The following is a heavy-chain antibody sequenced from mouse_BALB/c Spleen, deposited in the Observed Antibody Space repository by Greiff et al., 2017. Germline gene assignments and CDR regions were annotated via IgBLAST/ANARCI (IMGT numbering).Heavy chain of an antibody. CDR1: GYTFTDYA. CDR3: ARDEVRRAMDY. D-gene: IGHD2-14*01. V-gene: IGHV1S137*01. Sequence: VKLVESGPELVRPGVSVKISCKGSGYTFTDYAMHWVKQSHAKSLEWIGVISTYYGNTNYNQKFKGKATMTVDKSSSTAYMELARLTSEDSAIYYCARDEVRRAMDYWGQGTSVTVSS. CDR2: ISTYYGNT. J-gene: IGHJ4*01.